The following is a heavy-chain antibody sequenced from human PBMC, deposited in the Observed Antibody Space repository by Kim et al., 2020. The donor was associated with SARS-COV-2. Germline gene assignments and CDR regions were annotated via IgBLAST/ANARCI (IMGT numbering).Heavy chain of an antibody. CDR3: ARSTGTNYYYYGMDV. CDR1: GYTFTSYG. V-gene: IGHV1-18*01. J-gene: IGHJ6*02. Sequence: ASVKVSCKASGYTFTSYGISWVRQAPGQGLEWMGWISAYNGNTNYAQKLQGRVTMTTDTSTSTAYMELRSLRSDDTAVYYCARSTGTNYYYYGMDVWGQGTTVTVSS. D-gene: IGHD1-1*01. CDR2: ISAYNGNT.